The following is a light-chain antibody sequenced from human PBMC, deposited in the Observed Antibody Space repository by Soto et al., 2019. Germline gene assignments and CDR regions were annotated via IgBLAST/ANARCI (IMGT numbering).Light chain of an antibody. J-gene: IGKJ1*01. CDR1: QSVTNY. CDR2: DAS. Sequence: EIFLTQSPDTLSLSPGERATLTCRASQSVTNYIAWYQQRPGQAPRLLIYDASNRATGVPARFSGSRSGTDFTLTISDLEPADFGLYYCQQRLNWPPGFGQGTKVDNK. V-gene: IGKV3-11*01. CDR3: QQRLNWPPG.